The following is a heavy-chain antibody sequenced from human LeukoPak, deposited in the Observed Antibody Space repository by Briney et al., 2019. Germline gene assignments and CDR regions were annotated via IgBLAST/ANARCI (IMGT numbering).Heavy chain of an antibody. J-gene: IGHJ3*01. Sequence: ASVKASCKASGYSFTKYGISWVRQAPGQGLEWMGWTSAYTRNTDHAQKFQGRVTMTTDTSATTAYMELRSLRSDDTAVYYCARDSGYQSDAFDFWGQGTMVIVSS. V-gene: IGHV1-18*01. CDR2: TSAYTRNT. D-gene: IGHD2-2*01. CDR3: ARDSGYQSDAFDF. CDR1: GYSFTKYG.